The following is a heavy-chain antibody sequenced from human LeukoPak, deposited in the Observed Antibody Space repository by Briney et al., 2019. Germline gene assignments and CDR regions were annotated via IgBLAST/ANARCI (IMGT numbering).Heavy chain of an antibody. V-gene: IGHV1-2*02. D-gene: IGHD4-17*01. Sequence: ASVKVSCKASGYTFTGYYMHWVRQAPGQGLEWMGWINPNSGGTNYAQKFQGRVTMTRDTSISTAYMELSRLRSDDTAVYYCAVGPMTTVTTGFDYWGQVTLVTVSS. J-gene: IGHJ4*02. CDR2: INPNSGGT. CDR3: AVGPMTTVTTGFDY. CDR1: GYTFTGYY.